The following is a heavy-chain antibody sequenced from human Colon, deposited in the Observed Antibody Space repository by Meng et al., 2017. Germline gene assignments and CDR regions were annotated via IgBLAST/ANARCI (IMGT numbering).Heavy chain of an antibody. CDR1: GGSISSNYW. CDR2: IHHGGTT. Sequence: GQAQGSGPGLVKPSGTLSLTCAVSGGSISSNYWWSWVRQSPKKGLEWIGEIHHGGTTNYNPSLKSRVTISVDTSNNQFSLKLSSVTAADTAVYYCARIDYGGNGIEKYFFDYWGQGTLVTVSS. V-gene: IGHV4-4*02. CDR3: ARIDYGGNGIEKYFFDY. J-gene: IGHJ4*02. D-gene: IGHD4-23*01.